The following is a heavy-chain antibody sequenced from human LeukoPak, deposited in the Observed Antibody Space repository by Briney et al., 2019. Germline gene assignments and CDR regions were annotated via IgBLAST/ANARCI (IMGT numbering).Heavy chain of an antibody. V-gene: IGHV3-23*01. J-gene: IGHJ4*02. D-gene: IGHD3-9*01. CDR2: ISGSGGNT. CDR1: GFTFSSYA. CDR3: AKDNNFDWFHYFDY. Sequence: PGGSLRLSCAASGFTFSSYAMSWVRQAPGKGLEWVSAISGSGGNTYYADSVKGRFTISRDNSKNTLYLQMNSPRAEDTAVYYCAKDNNFDWFHYFDYWGQGTLVTVSS.